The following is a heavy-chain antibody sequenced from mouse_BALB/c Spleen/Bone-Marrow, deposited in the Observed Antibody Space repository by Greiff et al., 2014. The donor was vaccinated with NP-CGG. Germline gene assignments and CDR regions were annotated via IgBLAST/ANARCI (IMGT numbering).Heavy chain of an antibody. D-gene: IGHD1-1*02. CDR2: IYPGNSDT. J-gene: IGHJ3*01. CDR3: TRYYYSFSACFAD. CDR1: GYTFTSYW. Sequence: EVQLVESGTVLVRPGASVKMSCKASGYTFTSYWMHWVKQRPGQGLEWIGAIYPGNSDTSYNQKFKGKAKLTAVTSTSTAYMELSSLTNEDSAVYYGTRYYYSFSACFADWGQGTLVTVSA. V-gene: IGHV1-5*01.